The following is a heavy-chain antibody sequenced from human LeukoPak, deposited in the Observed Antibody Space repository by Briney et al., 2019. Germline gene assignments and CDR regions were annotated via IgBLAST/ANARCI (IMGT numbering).Heavy chain of an antibody. J-gene: IGHJ6*03. CDR3: AKTAQDCSDGHCYSGYFYYMDV. Sequence: GGSLRLSCAASGFTFNKYAMSWVRQAPGKGLEWVSAIIGSGESTYYADSVKGRFTISRDNSKNTLYLQMSSLRAEDTAVYYCAKTAQDCSDGHCYSGYFYYMDVWGKGTTVTVSS. CDR1: GFTFNKYA. D-gene: IGHD2-15*01. CDR2: IIGSGEST. V-gene: IGHV3-23*01.